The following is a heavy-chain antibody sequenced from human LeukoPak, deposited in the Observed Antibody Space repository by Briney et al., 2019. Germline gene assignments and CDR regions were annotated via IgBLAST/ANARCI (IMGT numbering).Heavy chain of an antibody. CDR1: GGTFSSYA. J-gene: IGHJ3*02. V-gene: IGHV1-69*01. CDR3: ARESRTIPPGAFDI. Sequence: SVKVSCKASGGTFSSYAISWVRQAPGQGLEWMGGIIPIFGTANYAQKFQGRVTITADESTSTAYMELSSMRSEDTAVYYCARESRTIPPGAFDIWGQGTMVTVSS. CDR2: IIPIFGTA. D-gene: IGHD1-1*01.